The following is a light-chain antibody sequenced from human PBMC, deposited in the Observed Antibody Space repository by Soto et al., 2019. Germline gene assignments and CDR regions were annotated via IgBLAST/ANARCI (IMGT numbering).Light chain of an antibody. V-gene: IGKV4-1*01. CDR1: QSVLYSSNNKNY. CDR2: WAS. J-gene: IGKJ4*01. CDR3: QQYYSTPLT. Sequence: DIVMTQSPDSLAVSLGERATINCKSSQSVLYSSNNKNYLAWYQQKPGQPTKLLIYWASTLESGVPDRFSGSGSGTDFTLTISSLQAEDVAVYYCQQYYSTPLTFGGGTKVEIK.